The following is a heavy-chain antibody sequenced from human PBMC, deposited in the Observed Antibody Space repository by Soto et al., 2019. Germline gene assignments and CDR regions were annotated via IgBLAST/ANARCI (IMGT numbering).Heavy chain of an antibody. CDR3: TKDEAGSPFRY. D-gene: IGHD3-10*01. CDR2: VFHSGIT. J-gene: IGHJ4*02. CDR1: GGSMKTTNW. V-gene: IGHV4-4*02. Sequence: VQLRESGPGQVKTSGTLSLTCAVSGGSMKTTNWWSWVRQPPAKGLEWIGEVFHSGITRYNPSLNSRATVSVDTSKNQFFLNLASVTAADTAVYYCTKDEAGSPFRYWGQGALVTVSS.